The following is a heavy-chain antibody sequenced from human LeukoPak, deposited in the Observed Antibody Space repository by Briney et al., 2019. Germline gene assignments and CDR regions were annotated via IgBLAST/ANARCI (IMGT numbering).Heavy chain of an antibody. Sequence: GSSVKVSCRASGGTFSGYTISWMRQAPGQGLEWMGWMNPNSGNTGYAQKFQGRVTMTRNTSISTAYMELSSLRSEDTAVYYCARSIRRYFDWLPRTYPPYYYYGMDVWGQGTTVTVSS. V-gene: IGHV1-8*01. CDR2: MNPNSGNT. D-gene: IGHD3-9*01. J-gene: IGHJ6*02. CDR1: GGTFSGYT. CDR3: ARSIRRYFDWLPRTYPPYYYYGMDV.